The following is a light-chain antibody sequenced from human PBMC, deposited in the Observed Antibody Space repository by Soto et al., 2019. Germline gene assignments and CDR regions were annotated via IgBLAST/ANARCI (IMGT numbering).Light chain of an antibody. CDR3: SSYTSSRLYV. CDR2: DVS. Sequence: QSVLTQPASVSGSPGQSITISCTGTSSDVGGYNYVSWYQQHPGKAPKLMIYDVSNRPSGVSNRFSGSKSGNTASLTISGLQAEYEADYYCSSYTSSRLYVFGTGTKVTVL. V-gene: IGLV2-14*01. J-gene: IGLJ1*01. CDR1: SSDVGGYNY.